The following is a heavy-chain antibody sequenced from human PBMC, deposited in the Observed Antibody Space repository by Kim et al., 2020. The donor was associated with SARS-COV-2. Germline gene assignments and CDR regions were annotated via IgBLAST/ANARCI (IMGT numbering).Heavy chain of an antibody. J-gene: IGHJ4*02. CDR3: ARERGGGNEDS. D-gene: IGHD1-1*01. CDR1: GFTFSKYW. CDR2: INGDGTWT. V-gene: IGHV3-74*01. Sequence: GGSLRLSCTASGFTFSKYWMHWVRQVPGQGLAWVSLINGDGTWTNYEDSVRGRFTISRDNAKNTVDLHMHGLRVEDTAIYYCARERGGGNEDSWGQGTLVPVSS.